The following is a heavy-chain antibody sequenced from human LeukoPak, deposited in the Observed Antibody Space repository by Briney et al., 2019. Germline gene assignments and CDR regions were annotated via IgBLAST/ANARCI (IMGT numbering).Heavy chain of an antibody. CDR1: GFTFSNYA. CDR3: ARGPSGYHNT. V-gene: IGHV3-23*01. D-gene: IGHD5-12*01. Sequence: GGSLRLSCAASGFTFSNYAMSWVRQAPGKGLEWVSAISGSDAGTYYADSVKGRFTISRDNSKNTLYLQMNSLRAEDTAVYYCARGPSGYHNTGGQGTLVTVSS. J-gene: IGHJ4*02. CDR2: ISGSDAGT.